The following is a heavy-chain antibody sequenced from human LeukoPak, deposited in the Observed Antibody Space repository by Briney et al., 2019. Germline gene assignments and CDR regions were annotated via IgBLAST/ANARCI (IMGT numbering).Heavy chain of an antibody. J-gene: IGHJ5*02. CDR2: INHSGST. CDR3: ARGAGRWLQHNWFDP. D-gene: IGHD3-10*01. CDR1: GGSFSGYY. Sequence: PLETLSLTCAVYGGSFSGYYWSWIRQPPGKGLEWIGEINHSGSTNYNPSLKSRVTISVDTSKNQFSLKLSSVTAADTAVYYCARGAGRWLQHNWFDPWGQGTLVTVSS. V-gene: IGHV4-34*01.